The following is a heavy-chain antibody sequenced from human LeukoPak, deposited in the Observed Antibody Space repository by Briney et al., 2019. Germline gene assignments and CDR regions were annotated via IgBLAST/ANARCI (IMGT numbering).Heavy chain of an antibody. J-gene: IGHJ5*02. CDR3: ARGIAVALNWFDP. V-gene: IGHV1-3*01. D-gene: IGHD6-19*01. Sequence: ASVKVSCKASGYTFTSYAMHWVRQAPGQWLEWMGWINAGNGNTKYSQKFQGRVTITRDTSASTAYMELSSLRSEDTAVYYCARGIAVALNWFDPWGQGTLVTVSS. CDR1: GYTFTSYA. CDR2: INAGNGNT.